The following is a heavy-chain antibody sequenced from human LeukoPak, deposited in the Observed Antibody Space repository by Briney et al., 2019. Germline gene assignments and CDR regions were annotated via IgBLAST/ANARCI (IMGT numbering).Heavy chain of an antibody. Sequence: ASVKVSCKASGYTFTSYDINWVRQATGQGLEWMGWMNPNSGNTGYAQKFQGRVTMTRNTSISTAYMELSSLRSEDTAVYYCARNNPHIVVVTATPGYYYYGMDVWGQGTTVTVS. D-gene: IGHD2-21*02. CDR1: GYTFTSYD. CDR2: MNPNSGNT. V-gene: IGHV1-8*01. CDR3: ARNNPHIVVVTATPGYYYYGMDV. J-gene: IGHJ6*02.